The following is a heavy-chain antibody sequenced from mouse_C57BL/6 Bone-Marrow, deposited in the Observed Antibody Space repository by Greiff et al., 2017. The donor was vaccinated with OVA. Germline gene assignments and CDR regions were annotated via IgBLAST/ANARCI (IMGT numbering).Heavy chain of an antibody. CDR1: GFNIKNTY. J-gene: IGHJ2*01. CDR2: IDPANGNT. V-gene: IGHV14-3*01. Sequence: VQLQQSVAELVRPGASVKLSCTASGFNIKNTYMHWVKQRPEQGLEWIGRIDPANGNTKYAPKFQGKATITADTSSNTAYLQLSSLTSEDTAIYYGASPITTVVAPYYFDYWGQGTTLTVSS. CDR3: ASPITTVVAPYYFDY. D-gene: IGHD1-1*01.